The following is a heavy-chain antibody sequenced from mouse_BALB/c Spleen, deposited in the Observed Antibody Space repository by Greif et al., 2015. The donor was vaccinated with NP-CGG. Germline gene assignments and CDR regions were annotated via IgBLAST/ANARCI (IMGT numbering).Heavy chain of an antibody. Sequence: EVKLMESGGGLVQPGGSLKLSCAASGFTFSSYGMSWVRQTPDKRLELVATINSNGGSTYYPDSVKGRFTISRDNAKNTLYLQMSSLKSEDTAMYYCARDDILFGYWGQGTTLTVSS. CDR3: ARDDILFGY. CDR2: INSNGGST. J-gene: IGHJ2*01. CDR1: GFTFSSYG. V-gene: IGHV5-6-3*01.